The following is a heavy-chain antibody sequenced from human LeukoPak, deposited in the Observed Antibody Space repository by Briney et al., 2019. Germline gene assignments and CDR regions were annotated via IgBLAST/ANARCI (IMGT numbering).Heavy chain of an antibody. D-gene: IGHD3-22*01. V-gene: IGHV4-39*01. CDR3: ASALPHYYDSSGNDAFDI. Sequence: PSETLSLTCTVSGDSIATTAFYWGWIRQPPGKGLEWIGSIYYSGSTYYNPSLKSRVTISVDTSKNQFSLKLSSVTAADTAVYYCASALPHYYDSSGNDAFDIWGQGTMVTVSS. CDR1: GDSIATTAFY. J-gene: IGHJ3*02. CDR2: IYYSGST.